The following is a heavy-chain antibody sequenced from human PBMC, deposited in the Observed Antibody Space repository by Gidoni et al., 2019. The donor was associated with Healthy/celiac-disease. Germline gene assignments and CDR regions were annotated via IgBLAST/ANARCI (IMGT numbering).Heavy chain of an antibody. D-gene: IGHD2-2*01. V-gene: IGHV3-7*01. CDR3: AGLGYCSSTSCLGDYGMDV. J-gene: IGHJ6*02. CDR2: IKQDGSEK. CDR1: GFTFSSSW. Sequence: EVQLVESGGGLVQPGGSLRLSCAASGFTFSSSWMRWVRQAPGKGLEWVANIKQDGSEKYYVDSVKGRFTISRDNAKNSLYLQMNSLRAEDTAVYYCAGLGYCSSTSCLGDYGMDVWGQGTTVTVSS.